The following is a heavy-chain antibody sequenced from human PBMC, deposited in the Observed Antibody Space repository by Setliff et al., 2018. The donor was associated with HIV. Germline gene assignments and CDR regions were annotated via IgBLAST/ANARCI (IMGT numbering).Heavy chain of an antibody. Sequence: SETLSLTCTVSGGSISSSSYYWGWIRQPPGKGLEWIGSIYYSGSTYYNPPLKSRVTISVDTSKNQFSLKLSSVTAADTAVYYCARHPSGWLMAFYMDVWGKGTTVTVSS. J-gene: IGHJ6*03. CDR3: ARHPSGWLMAFYMDV. D-gene: IGHD3-22*01. CDR1: GGSISSSSYY. V-gene: IGHV4-39*01. CDR2: IYYSGST.